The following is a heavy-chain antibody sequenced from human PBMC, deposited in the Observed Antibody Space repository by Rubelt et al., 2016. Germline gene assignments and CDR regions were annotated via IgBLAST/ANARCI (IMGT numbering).Heavy chain of an antibody. J-gene: IGHJ3*02. Sequence: QLQESGPRLVTSSQTLSLTCTVSGGYITSGGYYWGWVRQPPGKGLEWIGTVYYSGSTSYSPSLKSRVTITVDTSKNQFSRRLGPVTAADTALYYCARRVDCGSSKCYDAFDMWGQGTGVTVSS. V-gene: IGHV4-39*01. D-gene: IGHD2-2*01. CDR1: GGYITSGGYY. CDR3: ARRVDCGSSKCYDAFDM. CDR2: VYYSGST.